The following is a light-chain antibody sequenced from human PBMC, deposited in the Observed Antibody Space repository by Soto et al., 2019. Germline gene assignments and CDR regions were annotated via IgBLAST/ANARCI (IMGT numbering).Light chain of an antibody. CDR3: EHYNNWPFS. CDR2: DAS. J-gene: IGKJ5*01. CDR1: QTIDNT. V-gene: IGKV3-15*01. Sequence: EIVMTQSPATLSLSPGERATLSCRASQTIDNTLAWYQRKPGQAPRLLIYDASTRATGVQARFSGSGSGTDFTLTIRSLQSEDFAVYYCEHYNNWPFSFGQGTRLEIK.